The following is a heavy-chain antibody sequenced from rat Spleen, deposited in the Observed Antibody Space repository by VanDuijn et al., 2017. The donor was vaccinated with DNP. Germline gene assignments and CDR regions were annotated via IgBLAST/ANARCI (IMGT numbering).Heavy chain of an antibody. J-gene: IGHJ3*01. D-gene: IGHD2-3*01. CDR3: TTRGDGYDNWFAY. CDR1: GFMFSNYY. Sequence: EVQLVESGGGLVQPGRSLKLSCAASGFMFSNYYMAWVRQAPGKGLEWIGEINKDSSIINYTPSLKDKFSISRDNAQNTLYLQMSKLGSEDTAIYYCTTRGDGYDNWFAYWGQGTLVTVSS. V-gene: IGHV4-2*01. CDR2: INKDSSII.